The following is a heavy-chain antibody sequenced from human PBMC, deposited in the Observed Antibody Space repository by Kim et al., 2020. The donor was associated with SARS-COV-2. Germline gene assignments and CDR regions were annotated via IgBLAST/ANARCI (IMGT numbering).Heavy chain of an antibody. J-gene: IGHJ4*02. CDR1: GFTFSSYW. D-gene: IGHD2-21*01. V-gene: IGHV3-7*01. CDR2: IKEDGSDK. Sequence: GGSLRLSCAASGFTFSSYWMSWVRQAPGKGLEWVANIKEDGSDKYYVDSVKGRFTISRDNAKNSLYLQMNSLRAEDTAVYYCARVPRGGDGYNSHEYWGQGTLVTVSS. CDR3: ARVPRGGDGYNSHEY.